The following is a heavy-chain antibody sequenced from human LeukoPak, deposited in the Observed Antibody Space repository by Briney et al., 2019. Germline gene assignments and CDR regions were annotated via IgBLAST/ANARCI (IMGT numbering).Heavy chain of an antibody. Sequence: PGGSLRLSCAVSGFTYSSYWMSWVRQAPGKGLQWVVNIKKDGTEKYYVDSVKGRFTASRDNAKGSLYLQMNSLRVEDTAIYYCAIQRGYHYGYQDYWGQGTMVTVSS. D-gene: IGHD5-18*01. CDR2: IKKDGTEK. V-gene: IGHV3-7*01. J-gene: IGHJ4*02. CDR3: AIQRGYHYGYQDY. CDR1: GFTYSSYW.